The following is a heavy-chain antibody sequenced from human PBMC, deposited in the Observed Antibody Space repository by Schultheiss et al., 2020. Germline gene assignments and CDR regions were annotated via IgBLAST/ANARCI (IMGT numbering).Heavy chain of an antibody. CDR2: IYYSGST. CDR3: ARDSFLAPESRAEYFQH. V-gene: IGHV4-4*08. J-gene: IGHJ1*01. D-gene: IGHD1-14*01. CDR1: GGSFSGYY. Sequence: SETLSLTCAVYGGSFSGYYWSWIRQPPGKGLEWIGYIYYSGSTNYNPSLKSRVTISVDTSKNQFSLKLSSVTAADTAVYYCARDSFLAPESRAEYFQHWGQGTLVTVSS.